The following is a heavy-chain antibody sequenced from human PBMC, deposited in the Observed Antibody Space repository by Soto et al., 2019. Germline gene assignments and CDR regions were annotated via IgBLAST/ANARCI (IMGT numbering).Heavy chain of an antibody. D-gene: IGHD5-12*01. CDR3: ASPGKYSGYDPFDY. J-gene: IGHJ4*02. V-gene: IGHV1-69*06. CDR1: GGTFSSYA. Sequence: QVQLVQSGAEVKKPGSSVKVSCKASGGTFSSYAISWVRQAPGQGLEWMGGIIPIFGTANYAQKFQGRVTITADKSTGTAYMERSSLSSEDTDLYYCASPGKYSGYDPFDYWGQGTLVTVSS. CDR2: IIPIFGTA.